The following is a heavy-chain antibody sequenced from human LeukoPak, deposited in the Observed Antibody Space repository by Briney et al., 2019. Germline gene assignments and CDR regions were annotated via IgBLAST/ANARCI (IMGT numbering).Heavy chain of an antibody. Sequence: PGGSLRLSCAASGFTFSSYAMHWARQAPGKGLEWVAVISYDGSNKYYADSVKGRFTISRDNSKNTLYLQMNSLRAGDTAVYYCAREKIQLWLNNWFDPWGQGTLVTVSS. D-gene: IGHD5-18*01. CDR1: GFTFSSYA. J-gene: IGHJ5*02. V-gene: IGHV3-30*04. CDR2: ISYDGSNK. CDR3: AREKIQLWLNNWFDP.